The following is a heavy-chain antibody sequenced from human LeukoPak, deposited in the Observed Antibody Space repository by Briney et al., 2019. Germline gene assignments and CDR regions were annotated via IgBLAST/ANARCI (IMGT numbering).Heavy chain of an antibody. Sequence: PGGSLRLSCAASGFTFSSYAMSWVRQAPGKGLEWVSAISGSGGSTYYADSVKGRFTISRDNAKNSLHLQMNSLRAEDTAVYYCMSYAGRNDDYWGQGTLVAVSS. CDR2: ISGSGGST. CDR3: MSYAGRNDDY. CDR1: GFTFSSYA. J-gene: IGHJ4*02. V-gene: IGHV3-23*01. D-gene: IGHD3-16*01.